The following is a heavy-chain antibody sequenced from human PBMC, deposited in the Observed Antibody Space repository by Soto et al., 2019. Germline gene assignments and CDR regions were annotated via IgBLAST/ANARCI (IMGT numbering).Heavy chain of an antibody. D-gene: IGHD7-27*01. CDR2: INSNGGTT. V-gene: IGHV3-64*01. CDR3: ARALGYAFDI. Sequence: PGGSLRLSCAASGSTFSSYAMHWVRQAPGKGLEYVSAINSNGGTTYYANSVKGRFTISRDNSKNTLYLQMGSLRAEDMAVYYCARALGYAFDIWGQGTMVTVSS. CDR1: GSTFSSYA. J-gene: IGHJ3*02.